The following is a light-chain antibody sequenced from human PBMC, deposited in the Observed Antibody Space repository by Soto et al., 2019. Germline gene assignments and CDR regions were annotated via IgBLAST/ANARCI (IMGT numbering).Light chain of an antibody. V-gene: IGKV1-5*03. CDR1: QSISTW. CDR3: QQYSSNSGYT. J-gene: IGKJ2*01. CDR2: KAS. Sequence: DIQMTQSPSTLSASVGDRVTITGRASQSISTWLAWYQQKPGKVPNLLIYKASNLESGVPSRFSGRGAGTEFTLTISSLQPDDFATYYCQQYSSNSGYTFGQGTKLEIK.